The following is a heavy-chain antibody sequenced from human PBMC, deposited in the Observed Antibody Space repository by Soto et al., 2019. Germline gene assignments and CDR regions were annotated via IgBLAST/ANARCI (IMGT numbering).Heavy chain of an antibody. CDR3: ARDSINYDFWSGYYSPPYYGMDV. CDR1: GFTFSSYA. V-gene: IGHV3-30-3*01. J-gene: IGHJ6*02. D-gene: IGHD3-3*01. Sequence: PGGSLSLSCAASGFTFSSYAMHWVRQAPGKGLEWVAVISYDGSNKYYADSVKGRFTISRDNSKNTLYLQMNSLRAEDTAVYYCARDSINYDFWSGYYSPPYYGMDVWGQGTTVTVSS. CDR2: ISYDGSNK.